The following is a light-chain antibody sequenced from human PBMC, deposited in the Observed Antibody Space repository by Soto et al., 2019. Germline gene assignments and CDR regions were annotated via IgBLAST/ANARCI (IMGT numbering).Light chain of an antibody. CDR1: ESVNNN. CDR2: DAS. V-gene: IGKV3-11*01. Sequence: EIVLTQSPATLSLSRGERATLSCSASESVNNNLAWYQQKLGQAPRLLIYDASNRATGIPASFSGSGSGTDFTRTIISLEPEDFAVYYCQQRSNGPPITFGQRTRLEIK. CDR3: QQRSNGPPIT. J-gene: IGKJ5*01.